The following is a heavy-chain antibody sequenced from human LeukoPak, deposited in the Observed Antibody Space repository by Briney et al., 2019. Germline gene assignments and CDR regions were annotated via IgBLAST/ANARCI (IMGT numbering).Heavy chain of an antibody. CDR3: AKTTIFGVVIPTGNMDV. J-gene: IGHJ6*03. CDR1: GFTFSSYS. Sequence: GGSLRLSCAASGFTFSSYSMNWVRQAPGKGLEWVSYISSSSSTIYYADSVKGRFTISRDNSKNTLYLQMNSLRAEDTAVYYCAKTTIFGVVIPTGNMDVWGKGTTVTVSS. V-gene: IGHV3-48*01. D-gene: IGHD3-3*01. CDR2: ISSSSSTI.